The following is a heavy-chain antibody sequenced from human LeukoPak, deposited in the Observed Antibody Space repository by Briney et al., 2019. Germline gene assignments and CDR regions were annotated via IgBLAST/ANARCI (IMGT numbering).Heavy chain of an antibody. CDR3: ARVLGTSSLYYMDV. Sequence: PGGSLRLSCAASGFIFSSYSTNWVRQAPGKGLEWVSYISSSSITIYYADSVKGRFTISRDNAKNSLYLQMNSLRAEDTALYYCARVLGTSSLYYMDVWGKGTTVTVSS. J-gene: IGHJ6*03. D-gene: IGHD2-2*01. CDR1: GFIFSSYS. CDR2: ISSSSITI. V-gene: IGHV3-48*01.